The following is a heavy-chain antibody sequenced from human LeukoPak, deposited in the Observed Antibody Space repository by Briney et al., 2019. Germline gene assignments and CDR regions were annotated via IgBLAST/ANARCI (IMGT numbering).Heavy chain of an antibody. CDR3: ARGDYYDSSGYSHTDY. CDR2: INPSAGST. Sequence: GASVKVSCTASVYTFTSYYMHWVRQAPGQGLEWMGIINPSAGSTSYAQKFQGRVTMTRDTSTSTVYMELSSLRSEDTAVYYCARGDYYDSSGYSHTDYWGQGTLVTVSS. V-gene: IGHV1-46*01. CDR1: VYTFTSYY. J-gene: IGHJ4*02. D-gene: IGHD3-22*01.